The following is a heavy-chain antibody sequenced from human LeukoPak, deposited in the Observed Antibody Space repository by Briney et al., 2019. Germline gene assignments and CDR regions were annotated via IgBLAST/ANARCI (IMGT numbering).Heavy chain of an antibody. V-gene: IGHV3-48*01. CDR2: ISSGSSTI. CDR1: GFTFNTYS. D-gene: IGHD3-22*01. CDR3: AKGFNYYDSSGYPIDY. J-gene: IGHJ4*02. Sequence: RPGGSLRLSCAASGFTFNTYSMNWVRQAPGKGLVWVSYISSGSSTIYYADSVKGRFTISRDNSKNTLYLQMNSLRAEDTAVYYCAKGFNYYDSSGYPIDYWGQGTLVTVSS.